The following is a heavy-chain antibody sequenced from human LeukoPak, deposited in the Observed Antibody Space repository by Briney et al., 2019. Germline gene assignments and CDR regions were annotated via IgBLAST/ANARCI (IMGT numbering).Heavy chain of an antibody. D-gene: IGHD3-3*01. CDR2: IIPIFGTA. J-gene: IGHJ4*02. CDR3: AVSNREGLNVLRFLEWNY. Sequence: ASVEVSCKASGGTFSSYAISWVRQAPGQGLEWMGGIIPIFGTANYAQKFQGRVTITADESTSTAYMELSSLRSEDTAVYYCAVSNREGLNVLRFLEWNYWGQGTLVTVSS. CDR1: GGTFSSYA. V-gene: IGHV1-69*13.